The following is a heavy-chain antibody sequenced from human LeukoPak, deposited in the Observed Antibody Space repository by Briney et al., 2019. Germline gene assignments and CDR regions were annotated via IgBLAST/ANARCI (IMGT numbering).Heavy chain of an antibody. J-gene: IGHJ4*02. D-gene: IGHD1-1*01. CDR3: AKDQLERRAYYFDY. CDR1: GFTFSSHA. CDR2: ISGSGGST. V-gene: IGHV3-23*01. Sequence: GGSLRLSCAASGFTFSSHAMSWVRQAPGKGLEWVSAISGSGGSTYYADSVKARFTISRDNSKNTLYLQMNNLRAEDTAIYYCAKDQLERRAYYFDYWGQGTLVTVSS.